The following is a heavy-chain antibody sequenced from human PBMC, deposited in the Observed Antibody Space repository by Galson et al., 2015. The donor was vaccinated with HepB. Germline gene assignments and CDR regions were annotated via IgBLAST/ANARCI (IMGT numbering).Heavy chain of an antibody. J-gene: IGHJ3*02. Sequence: SLRLSCAASGFTFENYAMHWVRQAPGKGLEWVAVIWYEGSNKKYVDSVKGRFTISRDNSKNTLYLQMNSLSAEDTAVYFSARDVALVDIVPTGAFDIWGQGTIVTVSS. CDR1: GFTFENYA. CDR3: ARDVALVDIVPTGAFDI. CDR2: IWYEGSNK. V-gene: IGHV3-33*08. D-gene: IGHD5-12*01.